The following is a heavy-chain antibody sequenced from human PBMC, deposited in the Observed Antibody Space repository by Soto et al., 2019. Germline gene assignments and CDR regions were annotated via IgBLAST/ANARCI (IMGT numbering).Heavy chain of an antibody. Sequence: QVQLVQSGAEVKKPGSSVKVSCKASGGTFSRYSFTCVRQAPGHGLEWMGRIIPVFGIASYAQKFQGRVTITADKSTSTAYMELSSLRSEDTAVYYCAREDRDRETGLVPAAIDGMDVWGQGTTVTVSS. CDR2: IIPVFGIA. V-gene: IGHV1-69*08. J-gene: IGHJ6*02. CDR3: AREDRDRETGLVPAAIDGMDV. D-gene: IGHD2-2*01. CDR1: GGTFSRYS.